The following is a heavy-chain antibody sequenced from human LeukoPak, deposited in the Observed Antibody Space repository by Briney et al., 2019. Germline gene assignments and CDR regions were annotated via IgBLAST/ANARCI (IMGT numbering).Heavy chain of an antibody. CDR1: GGSISNSGYY. CDR3: ATATSYGGIDY. V-gene: IGHV4-39*01. CDR2: IYYSGST. J-gene: IGHJ4*02. D-gene: IGHD4/OR15-4a*01. Sequence: SETLSLTCTVSGGSISNSGYYWGWIRQPPGKGLEWIGNIYYSGSTYYNPSLKSRVTISVDTSKNQFSLKLSSVTASDTAVYYCATATSYGGIDYWGQGTLVTVSS.